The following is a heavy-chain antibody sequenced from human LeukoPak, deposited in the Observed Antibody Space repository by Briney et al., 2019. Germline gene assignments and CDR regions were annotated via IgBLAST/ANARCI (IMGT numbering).Heavy chain of an antibody. J-gene: IGHJ4*02. CDR1: GFTFSSYG. V-gene: IGHV3-30*02. CDR2: IRYDGSNK. D-gene: IGHD2/OR15-2a*01. CDR3: AKFLIPREIIGY. Sequence: GGSLRLSCSASGFTFSSYGMHWVRQAPGKGLEWVAFIRYDGSNKYYADSVKGRFTISRDNSKNTLYLQMNSLRAEDTAVYYCAKFLIPREIIGYWGQGTLVTVSS.